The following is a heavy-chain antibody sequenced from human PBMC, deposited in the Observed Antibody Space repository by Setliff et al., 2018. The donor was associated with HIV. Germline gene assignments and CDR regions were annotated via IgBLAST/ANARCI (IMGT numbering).Heavy chain of an antibody. Sequence: SETLSLTCTVSAYSIRNGYYWGWIRQSPGKGLEWMGTLYYDGNTYYNPSLKSRVTMSVETSKNQFSLSLNSVTAADTAVYYCARETIRSGHPSEAGFDFWGQGALVTVSS. CDR1: AYSIRNGYY. CDR3: ARETIRSGHPSEAGFDF. J-gene: IGHJ4*02. D-gene: IGHD6-19*01. V-gene: IGHV4-38-2*02. CDR2: LYYDGNT.